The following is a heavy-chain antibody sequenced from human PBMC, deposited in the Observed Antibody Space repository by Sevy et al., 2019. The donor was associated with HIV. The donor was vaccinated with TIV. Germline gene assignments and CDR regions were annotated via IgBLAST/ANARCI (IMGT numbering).Heavy chain of an antibody. V-gene: IGHV3-30*03. D-gene: IGHD2-2*03. CDR1: GFTFSSYW. Sequence: GGSLRLSCAASGFTFSSYWMSWVRQAPGKGLEWVAVISPDGTNKYYGDSMRGRFTISRDNSKNTLYLQMDTVRVEDTAVYYCATGYCSPICLIDYWGQGTLVTVSS. CDR2: ISPDGTNK. CDR3: ATGYCSPICLIDY. J-gene: IGHJ4*02.